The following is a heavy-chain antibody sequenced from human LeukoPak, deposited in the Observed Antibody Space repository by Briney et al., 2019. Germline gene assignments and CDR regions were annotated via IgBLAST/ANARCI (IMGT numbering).Heavy chain of an antibody. Sequence: SETLSLTCTVSGGSISSYYLSWIRQPAGKGLEWIGRIYTSGSTNYNPSLKSRVTMSVDTSKNQFSLKLSSVTAADTAVYYCARVASGLPSSYWFDPWGQGTLVTVSS. CDR1: GGSISSYY. CDR3: ARVASGLPSSYWFDP. J-gene: IGHJ5*02. V-gene: IGHV4-4*07. CDR2: IYTSGST. D-gene: IGHD3-10*01.